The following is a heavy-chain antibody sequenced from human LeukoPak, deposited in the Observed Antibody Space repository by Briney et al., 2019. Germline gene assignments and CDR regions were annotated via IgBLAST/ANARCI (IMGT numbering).Heavy chain of an antibody. CDR1: GYTFTGYY. Sequence: GASVKVSCKAYGYTFTGYYMHWVRQAPGQGLEWMGWINPNSGGTNYAQKFQGRVTMTRDTSISTDYMELGRLRSDDTAVYYCAREQNYDSSGYYYDFGDWGQGTLVTVSS. D-gene: IGHD3-22*01. CDR3: AREQNYDSSGYYYDFGD. V-gene: IGHV1-2*02. J-gene: IGHJ4*02. CDR2: INPNSGGT.